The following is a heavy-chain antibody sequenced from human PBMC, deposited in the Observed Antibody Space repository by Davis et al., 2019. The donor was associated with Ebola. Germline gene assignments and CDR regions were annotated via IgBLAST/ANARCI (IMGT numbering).Heavy chain of an antibody. D-gene: IGHD5-18*01. CDR1: GYTFTSYG. J-gene: IGHJ4*02. CDR3: ARGSQDTTIFLDFIY. Sequence: ASVKVSCKASGYTFTSYGISWVRQAPGQGLEWMGWISAYNGNTNYAQKLKGRVTMTTDTSTTTAYMELRSLRSDDTAVYYCARGSQDTTIFLDFIYWGQGTLVIVSS. V-gene: IGHV1-18*01. CDR2: ISAYNGNT.